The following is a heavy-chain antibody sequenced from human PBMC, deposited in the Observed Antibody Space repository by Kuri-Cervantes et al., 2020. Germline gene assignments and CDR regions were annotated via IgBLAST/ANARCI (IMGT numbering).Heavy chain of an antibody. CDR1: GFTFSSYA. CDR3: ARELWGFLEWLLPLDY. CDR2: ISYDGSNK. D-gene: IGHD3-3*01. V-gene: IGHV3-30-3*01. J-gene: IGHJ4*02. Sequence: GESLKISCAASGFTFSSYAMHWVRQAPGKGLEWVAVISYDGSNKYYADSVKGRFTISRDNSKNTLYLQMNSLRAEDTAVYYCARELWGFLEWLLPLDYRGQGTLVTVSS.